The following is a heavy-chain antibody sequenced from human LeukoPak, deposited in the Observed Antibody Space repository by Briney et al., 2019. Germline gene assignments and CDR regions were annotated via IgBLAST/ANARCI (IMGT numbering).Heavy chain of an antibody. V-gene: IGHV3-21*01. D-gene: IGHD2-2*01. J-gene: IGHJ4*02. CDR2: ISSSSGCI. CDR1: GFAFSTYS. Sequence: PGGSLRLSCVASGFAFSTYSMNWVRQAPGKGLEWVSSISSSSGCIHYVGSVKGRFTISRDNAKNSLYLQMNNLGAEDTAIYFCASAEMGIVPAALDYWGQGTLVTVSS. CDR3: ASAEMGIVPAALDY.